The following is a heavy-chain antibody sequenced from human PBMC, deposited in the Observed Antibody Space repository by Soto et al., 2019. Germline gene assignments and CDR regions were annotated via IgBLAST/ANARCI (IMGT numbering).Heavy chain of an antibody. CDR1: GGSISSGGYY. J-gene: IGHJ3*01. Sequence: QVQLQESGPGLVKPSQTLSLTCTVSGGSISSGGYYWSWIRQHPGKGLEWIGYIYYSGSTYYNPSRKRRLTISVDPSKTQCPRKLSSVNAADTAGYYCARGGGYGAFDLWRQGTMVTVSS. CDR2: IYYSGST. CDR3: ARGGGYGAFDL. D-gene: IGHD3-16*01. V-gene: IGHV4-31*03.